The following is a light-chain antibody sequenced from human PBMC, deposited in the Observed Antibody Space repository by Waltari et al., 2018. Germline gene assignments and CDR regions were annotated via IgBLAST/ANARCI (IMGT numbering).Light chain of an antibody. V-gene: IGLV2-23*02. CDR2: EVT. J-gene: IGLJ2*01. CDR1: SSDVGGYNL. CDR3: CSFAGSTTVI. Sequence: QSALTQPASVSGSPGQSITISCTGTSSDVGGYNLVSWYQQHPGEVPKLMIYEVTKRPSGISNRFSASKSGNTASRTISGLQAEDEADYYCCSFAGSTTVIFGGGTRLTVL.